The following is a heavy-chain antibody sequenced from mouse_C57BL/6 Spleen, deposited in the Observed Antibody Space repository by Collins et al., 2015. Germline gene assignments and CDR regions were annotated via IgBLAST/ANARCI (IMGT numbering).Heavy chain of an antibody. Sequence: QIQLVQSGPELKKPGETVKISCKASGYTFTTYGMSWVKQAPGKRLKWMGWINTYSGVPTYADDFKGRFAFSLQTSASTAYLQINNLKNEDTATYFCARSRHYYGSSYDWYFDVWGTGTTVTVSS. CDR2: INTYSGVP. CDR1: GYTFTTYG. J-gene: IGHJ1*03. CDR3: ARSRHYYGSSYDWYFDV. V-gene: IGHV9-3*01. D-gene: IGHD1-1*01.